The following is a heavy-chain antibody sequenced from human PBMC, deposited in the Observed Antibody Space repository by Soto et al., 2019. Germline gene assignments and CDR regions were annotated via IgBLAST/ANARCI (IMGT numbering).Heavy chain of an antibody. CDR1: GYTLTELS. Sequence: GASVKVSCKVSGYTLTELSMHWVRQAPGKGLEWMGGFDPEDGETIYAQKFQGRVTMTEETSTDTAYMELSSLRSDDTAVYYCARSGEIAVAGSDFDYWGQGTLVTVS. V-gene: IGHV1-24*01. CDR3: ARSGEIAVAGSDFDY. CDR2: FDPEDGET. J-gene: IGHJ4*02. D-gene: IGHD6-19*01.